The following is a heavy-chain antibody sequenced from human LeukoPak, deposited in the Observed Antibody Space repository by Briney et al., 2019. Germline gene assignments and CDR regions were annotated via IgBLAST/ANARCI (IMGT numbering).Heavy chain of an antibody. J-gene: IGHJ3*02. Sequence: SETLSLTCAVYGGSFSGYYWGWIRQPPGKGLEWIGEINHSGRTNYNPSLKSRVTISVDTSKNQFSLKLSSVTAADTAVYYCAQTYYYDSSGYYPPRYDAFDIWGQGTMVTVSS. V-gene: IGHV4-34*01. CDR3: AQTYYYDSSGYYPPRYDAFDI. CDR2: INHSGRT. CDR1: GGSFSGYY. D-gene: IGHD3-22*01.